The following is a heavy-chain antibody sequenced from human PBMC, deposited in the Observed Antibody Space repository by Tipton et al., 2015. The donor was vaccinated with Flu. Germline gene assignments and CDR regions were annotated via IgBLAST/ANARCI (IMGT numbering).Heavy chain of an antibody. CDR3: ARDKREVEMGKINYYGMDV. V-gene: IGHV3-72*01. J-gene: IGHJ6*02. Sequence: QLVQSGGGLVQPGGSLGLSCSASGFNLSSYEMIWVRQAPGKGLEWVGRSRNKANSYTTDFAASVKGRFTISRDDSKNSLYLQMNSLKTEDTAVYYCARDKREVEMGKINYYGMDVWGQGTTVTVSS. CDR2: SRNKANSYTT. CDR1: GFNLSSYE. D-gene: IGHD5-24*01.